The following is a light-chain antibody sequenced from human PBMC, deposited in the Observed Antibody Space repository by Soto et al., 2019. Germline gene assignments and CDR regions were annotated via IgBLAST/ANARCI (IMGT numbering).Light chain of an antibody. V-gene: IGKV3-15*01. Sequence: EIVMTQSPATLSVSAGEPVTLSCRASQSVHRNVAWYQQKPGQVLRLLIYGASTRATGIPARFSGSGSRTEFALTVSSLQSEDFGVYYCHQYDNWPPWTFGQGTTVEIK. CDR3: HQYDNWPPWT. CDR1: QSVHRN. CDR2: GAS. J-gene: IGKJ1*01.